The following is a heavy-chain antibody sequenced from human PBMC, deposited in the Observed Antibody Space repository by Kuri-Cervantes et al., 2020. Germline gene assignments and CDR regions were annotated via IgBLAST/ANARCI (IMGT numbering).Heavy chain of an antibody. CDR2: MNPNSGNT. D-gene: IGHD3-22*01. Sequence: ASVKVSCKASGYTFTSYDINWVRQATGQGLEWMGWMNPNSGNTGYAQKFQGRVTMTRNTSISTAYVELSSLRSEDTAVYYCARDNSKPEYYYDSSGYYQDFDYWGQGTLVTVSS. V-gene: IGHV1-8*01. CDR3: ARDNSKPEYYYDSSGYYQDFDY. J-gene: IGHJ4*02. CDR1: GYTFTSYD.